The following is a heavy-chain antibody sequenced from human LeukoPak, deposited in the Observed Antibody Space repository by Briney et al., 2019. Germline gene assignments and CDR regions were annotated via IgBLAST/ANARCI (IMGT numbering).Heavy chain of an antibody. CDR3: ARDLRRDVYNRDWYFDL. J-gene: IGHJ2*01. Sequence: ASVKVSCKASGYTFTSYYIHWVRQAPGQGLEWMGMINPSGGNTTYAQKFQGRVTLTRDTSTSTVSLEVSSLRSEDTAVYFCARDLRRDVYNRDWYFDLWGRGTLVTVSS. V-gene: IGHV1-46*01. CDR1: GYTFTSYY. D-gene: IGHD5-24*01. CDR2: INPSGGNT.